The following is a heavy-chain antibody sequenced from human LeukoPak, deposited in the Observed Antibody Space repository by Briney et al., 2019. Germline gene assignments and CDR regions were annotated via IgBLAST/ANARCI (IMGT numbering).Heavy chain of an antibody. D-gene: IGHD4/OR15-4a*01. V-gene: IGHV1-2*06. J-gene: IGHJ4*02. CDR1: GYTFTGYD. CDR2: INPNSGGT. Sequence: GASVKVSCKASGYTFTGYDIHWVRQAPGHGLEWMGRINPNSGGTNYAQKFQGRVTMTRDTSISTAYMGLSRLRSDDTAVYYCARGDYGTFYWGQGTLVTVSS. CDR3: ARGDYGTFY.